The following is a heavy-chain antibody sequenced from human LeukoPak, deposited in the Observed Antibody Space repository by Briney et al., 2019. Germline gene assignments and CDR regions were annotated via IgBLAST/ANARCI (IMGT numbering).Heavy chain of an antibody. J-gene: IGHJ4*02. CDR1: GFTFSGSA. Sequence: GGSLKLSCAASGFTFSGSAMHWVRQASGKGRECVGRIRSKANSYATAYAASVKGRFTISRDDSKNTAYLQMNSLKTEDTAIYYCTRRGQWLVDYWGQGTLVTVSS. CDR3: TRRGQWLVDY. V-gene: IGHV3-73*01. D-gene: IGHD6-19*01. CDR2: IRSKANSYAT.